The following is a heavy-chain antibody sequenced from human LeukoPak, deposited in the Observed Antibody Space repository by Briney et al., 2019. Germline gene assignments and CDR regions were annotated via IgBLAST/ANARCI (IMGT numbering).Heavy chain of an antibody. CDR3: ARYYDILTGSIPQPPGYYYYYGMDV. D-gene: IGHD3-9*01. CDR2: IIPIFGTA. CDR1: GGTFSNYA. J-gene: IGHJ6*04. V-gene: IGHV1-69*13. Sequence: ASVKVSCKASGGTFSNYALTWVQQAPGQGLEWMGGIIPIFGTANYAQKFQGRVTITADESTSTAYMELSSLRSEDTAVYYCARYYDILTGSIPQPPGYYYYYGMDVWGKGTTVTVSS.